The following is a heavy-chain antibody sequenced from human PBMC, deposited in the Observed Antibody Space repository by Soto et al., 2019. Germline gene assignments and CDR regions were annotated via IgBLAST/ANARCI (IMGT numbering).Heavy chain of an antibody. Sequence: KQSQTLSLTCAVYGGSFSGYYWSWIRQPPGKGLEWIGEINHSGSTNYNPSLKSRVTISVDTSKNQFSLKLSSVTAADTAVYYCARALGATTTSRLFYYYYGMDVWGQGTTVTVSS. CDR1: GGSFSGYY. J-gene: IGHJ6*02. CDR3: ARALGATTTSRLFYYYYGMDV. CDR2: INHSGST. V-gene: IGHV4-34*01. D-gene: IGHD1-26*01.